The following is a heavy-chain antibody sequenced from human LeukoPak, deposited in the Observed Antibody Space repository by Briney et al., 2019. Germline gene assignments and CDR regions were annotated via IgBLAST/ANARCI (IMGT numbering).Heavy chain of an antibody. D-gene: IGHD3-22*01. V-gene: IGHV3-30*04. Sequence: GGSLRPSCAASGFTFSSYVMHWVRQAPGKGLEWVAVISYDGNNKYYADSMKGRFTISRDNSKNTLYLQMNSLRAEDTAVYYCARDRPMIVVADAFDIWGRGTMVTVSS. CDR2: ISYDGNNK. CDR3: ARDRPMIVVADAFDI. J-gene: IGHJ3*02. CDR1: GFTFSSYV.